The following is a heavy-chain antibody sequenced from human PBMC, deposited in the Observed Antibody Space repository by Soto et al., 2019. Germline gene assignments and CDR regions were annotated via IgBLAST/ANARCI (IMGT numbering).Heavy chain of an antibody. CDR1: HYTFTSYG. D-gene: IGHD3-9*01. Sequence: GPEVKKPGALVKVSCKASHYTFTSYGVSWVRQAPGQGFGWMGWISSQNGNTVYAQKFQGRVTLTTDTSTSTAFMELRSLHSDDTALYYCARDRHYHTSDRIDYWGQGTLVTVSS. CDR2: ISSQNGNT. J-gene: IGHJ4*02. V-gene: IGHV1-18*01. CDR3: ARDRHYHTSDRIDY.